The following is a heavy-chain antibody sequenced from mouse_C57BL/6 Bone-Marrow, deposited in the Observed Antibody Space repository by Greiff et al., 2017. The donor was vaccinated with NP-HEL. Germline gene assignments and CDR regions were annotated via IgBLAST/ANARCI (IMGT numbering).Heavy chain of an antibody. CDR3: ARRGLYSPFAY. D-gene: IGHD1-3*01. V-gene: IGHV5-2*03. CDR2: INSDGGST. CDR1: EYEFPSHD. J-gene: IGHJ3*01. Sequence: EVKVEESGGGLVQPGESLKLSCESNEYEFPSHDMSWVRKTPEKRLELVAAINSDGGSTYYPDTMERRFIISRDNTKKTLYLQMSSLRSEDTALYYCARRGLYSPFAYWGQGTLVTVSA.